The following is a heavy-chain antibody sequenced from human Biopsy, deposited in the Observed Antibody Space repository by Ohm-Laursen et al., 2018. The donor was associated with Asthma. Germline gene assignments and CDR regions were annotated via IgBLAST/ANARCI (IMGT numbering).Heavy chain of an antibody. CDR2: ISSSSSYI. J-gene: IGHJ4*02. Sequence: SLRLSCAASGFTFSSYSMNWVRQAPGKGLEWVSSISSSSSYIYYADSVKGRFTISRDNAKSSLYLQMNSLRAEDTAVYCCARGGTDMNEAMPKDYWGQGTLVTVSS. D-gene: IGHD2-2*01. CDR1: GFTFSSYS. V-gene: IGHV3-21*01. CDR3: ARGGTDMNEAMPKDY.